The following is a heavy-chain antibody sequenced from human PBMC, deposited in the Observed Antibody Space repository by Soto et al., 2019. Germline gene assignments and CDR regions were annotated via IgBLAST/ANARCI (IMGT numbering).Heavy chain of an antibody. CDR1: GFTFSSYG. J-gene: IGHJ4*02. CDR2: ISYDGSNK. D-gene: IGHD6-13*01. CDR3: AKDLGSSSWANY. V-gene: IGHV3-30*18. Sequence: PGGSLRLSCAASGFTFSSYGMHWVRQAPGKGLEWVAVISYDGSNKYYADSVKGRFTISRDNSKNTLYLQMNSLRAEDTAVYYCAKDLGSSSWANYWGQGLLGTVAS.